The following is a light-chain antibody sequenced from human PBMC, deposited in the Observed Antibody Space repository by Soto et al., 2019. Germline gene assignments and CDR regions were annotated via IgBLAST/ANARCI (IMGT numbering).Light chain of an antibody. CDR1: QSISGW. CDR3: QQYDDLPVT. Sequence: DIQMTQSPSTLSASVGDRVTITCRASQSISGWLALYQQKPGKAPKLLISDASSLESGVPSRFSGGGSGAHFTLTISSLQLEDVPTHFSQQYDDLPVTFGQETRLEIK. J-gene: IGKJ5*01. CDR2: DAS. V-gene: IGKV1-5*01.